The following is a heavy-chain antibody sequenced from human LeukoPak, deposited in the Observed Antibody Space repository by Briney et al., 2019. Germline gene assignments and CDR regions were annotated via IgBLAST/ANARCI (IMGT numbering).Heavy chain of an antibody. D-gene: IGHD3-9*01. CDR3: ARMYYDILTGYYSGAFDT. CDR2: INAGNGNT. V-gene: IGHV1-3*01. J-gene: IGHJ3*02. Sequence: ASVKVSCKASGYTFTSYAMHWMRQAPGQRLEWMGWINAGNGNTKYSQKFQGRVTITRDTSASTAYMELSSLRSEDTAVYYCARMYYDILTGYYSGAFDTWGQGTMVTVSS. CDR1: GYTFTSYA.